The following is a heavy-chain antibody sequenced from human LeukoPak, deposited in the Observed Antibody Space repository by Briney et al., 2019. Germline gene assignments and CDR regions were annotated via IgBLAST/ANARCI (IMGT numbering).Heavy chain of an antibody. Sequence: GESLKISCKGPGYSFTSYWIGWVRQMPGKGLEWMGIIYPGDSDTRYSPSFQGQVTISADKSISTAYLQWSSLKASDTAMYYCARVRPYXSGWYXYADYXXXGTLVTVSS. V-gene: IGHV5-51*01. CDR1: GYSFTSYW. D-gene: IGHD6-19*01. CDR2: IYPGDSDT. J-gene: IGHJ4*02. CDR3: ARVRPYXSGWYXYADY.